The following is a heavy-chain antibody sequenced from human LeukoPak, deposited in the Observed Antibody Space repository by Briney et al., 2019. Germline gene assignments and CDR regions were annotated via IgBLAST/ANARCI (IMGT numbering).Heavy chain of an antibody. CDR2: IYSGGST. CDR3: ARAGYSSSWYSGYGMDV. D-gene: IGHD6-13*01. Sequence: GGSLRLSCAASGFTFSDYYMSWVRQAPGKGLEWVSVIYSGGSTYYADSVKGRFTISRDNSKNTLYLQMNSLRAEDTAVYYCARAGYSSSWYSGYGMDVWGQGTTVTVSS. J-gene: IGHJ6*02. V-gene: IGHV3-66*01. CDR1: GFTFSDYY.